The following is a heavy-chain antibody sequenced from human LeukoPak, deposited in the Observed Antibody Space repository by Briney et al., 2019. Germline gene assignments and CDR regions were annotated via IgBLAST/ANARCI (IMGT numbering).Heavy chain of an antibody. CDR2: IYTSGST. J-gene: IGHJ4*02. Sequence: KSSETLSLTCTVSGGSISSYYWSWIRQPAGKGLEWIGRIYTSGSTNYNPSLKSRVTMSVDTSKNQFSLKLSSVTAADTAVYYCARARYYYDSSGYRYHYFDYWGQGTLVTVSS. D-gene: IGHD3-22*01. CDR1: GGSISSYY. CDR3: ARARYYYDSSGYRYHYFDY. V-gene: IGHV4-4*07.